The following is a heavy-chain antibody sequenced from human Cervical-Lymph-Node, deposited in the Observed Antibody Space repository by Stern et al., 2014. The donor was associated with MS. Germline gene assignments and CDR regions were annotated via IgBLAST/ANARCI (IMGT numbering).Heavy chain of an antibody. CDR2: IGYDGSNQ. CDR1: GFSFSRYA. D-gene: IGHD6-13*01. J-gene: IGHJ4*02. V-gene: IGHV3-33*01. CDR3: ASAYSSSHYYFDY. Sequence: VQLEESGGGVVQPGRSLRLSCAASGFSFSRYAMHWVRQAPGKGLEWVALIGYDGSNQYYADSVTGRFTITKDNFKNTLYLQMNSLRAEDTAVYYCASAYSSSHYYFDYWGQGTLVTVSS.